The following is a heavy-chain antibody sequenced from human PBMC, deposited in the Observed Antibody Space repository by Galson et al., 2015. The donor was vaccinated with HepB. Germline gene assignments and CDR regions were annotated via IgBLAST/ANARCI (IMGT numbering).Heavy chain of an antibody. V-gene: IGHV1-46*01. CDR1: GYTFTSYY. CDR3: ARDVDGYNSFDY. J-gene: IGHJ4*02. Sequence: SVKVSCKASGYTFTSYYMHWVRQAPGQGLEWMGIINPSGGSTSYAQKFQGRVTMTRDTPTRTVYMGLSSLRSEDTAVYYCARDVDGYNSFDYWGQGTLVTVSS. D-gene: IGHD5-24*01. CDR2: INPSGGST.